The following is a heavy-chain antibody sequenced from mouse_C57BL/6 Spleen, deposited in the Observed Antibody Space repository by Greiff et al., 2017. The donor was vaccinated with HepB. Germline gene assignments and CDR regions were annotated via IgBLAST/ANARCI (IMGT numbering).Heavy chain of an antibody. CDR3: ARSGYDYDDY. D-gene: IGHD2-4*01. V-gene: IGHV1-69*01. Sequence: QVQLQQPGAELVMPGASVKLSCKASGYTFTSYWMHWVKQRPGQGLEWIGEIDPSDSYTNYNQKFKGKSTLTVDKSSSTAYMQLSSLTSEDSAVYYCARSGYDYDDYWGQGTTLTVSS. CDR1: GYTFTSYW. J-gene: IGHJ2*01. CDR2: IDPSDSYT.